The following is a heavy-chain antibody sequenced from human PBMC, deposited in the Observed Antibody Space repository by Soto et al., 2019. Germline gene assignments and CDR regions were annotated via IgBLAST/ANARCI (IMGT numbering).Heavy chain of an antibody. J-gene: IGHJ6*02. CDR1: GGSISSEYFH. CDR3: AREDDGGDRDYYGLEV. D-gene: IGHD2-21*02. CDR2: IHYTGSI. Sequence: SETLSLTCAASGGSISSEYFHWTWIRQSPGKGLEWIGYIHYTGSIMYNPSFKSRLTMAVDTTKNQFSLQLTSVTAADTAVYFCAREDDGGDRDYYGLEVWGQGTTVTVSS. V-gene: IGHV4-30-4*08.